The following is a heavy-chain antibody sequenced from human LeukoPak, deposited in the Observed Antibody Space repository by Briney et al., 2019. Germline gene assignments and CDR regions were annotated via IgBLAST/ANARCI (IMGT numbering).Heavy chain of an antibody. D-gene: IGHD2-2*01. J-gene: IGHJ6*02. V-gene: IGHV1-8*01. CDR3: ARDIQPLSYYYYGMDV. Sequence: ASVKVSCKASGYTFTSYDINWVRQATGQGLEWMGWMNPNSGNTGYAQKFQGRVTMTRNTSISTAYMELSSLRSEDTAVYYCARDIQPLSYYYYGMDVWGQGTTVTVSS. CDR2: MNPNSGNT. CDR1: GYTFTSYD.